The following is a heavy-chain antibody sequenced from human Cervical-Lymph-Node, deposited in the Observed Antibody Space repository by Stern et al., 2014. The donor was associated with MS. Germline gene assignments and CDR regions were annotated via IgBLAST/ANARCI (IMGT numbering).Heavy chain of an antibody. CDR3: AHGLYTGYGLGAFYDY. CDR1: GFSISTNRVG. J-gene: IGHJ4*02. V-gene: IGHV2-5*02. Sequence: QVTLKESGPTLVKPTQTLTLTCTFSGFSISTNRVGVGLSRQPAEKPPEXVALIYWDDDKRYSPSLKSRLTITKDSSKNQVVLIMTNMDPVDTATYYCAHGLYTGYGLGAFYDYWGQGTLVTVSS. CDR2: IYWDDDK. D-gene: IGHD5-12*01.